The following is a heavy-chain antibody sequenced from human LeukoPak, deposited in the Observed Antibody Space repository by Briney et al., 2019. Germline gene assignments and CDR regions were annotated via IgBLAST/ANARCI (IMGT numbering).Heavy chain of an antibody. V-gene: IGHV3-23*01. Sequence: GGSLRLSCAVSGISLSNYGMSWVRQAPGKGLEWVSAISGSGGSTYYADSVKGRFTISRDNSKNTLYLQMNSLRAEDTAVYFCAKRGVVIRVILVGFHKEAYYFDSWGQGALVTVSS. CDR3: AKRGVVIRVILVGFHKEAYYFDS. J-gene: IGHJ4*02. D-gene: IGHD3-22*01. CDR1: GISLSNYG. CDR2: ISGSGGST.